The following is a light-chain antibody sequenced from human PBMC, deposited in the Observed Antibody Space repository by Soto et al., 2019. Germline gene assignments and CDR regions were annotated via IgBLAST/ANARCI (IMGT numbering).Light chain of an antibody. V-gene: IGLV2-14*01. CDR1: SIDVGAYNY. CDR2: EVG. CDR3: SSYTARGTRV. Sequence: QSALTQFASVSGSPGQSITISYTGTSIDVGAYNYVSWYQQHPDKAPKLLIYEVGNRPSGVSFRFSGSKSGNTASLTISGLQAEDEADYYCSSYTARGTRVFGTGTKLTVL. J-gene: IGLJ1*01.